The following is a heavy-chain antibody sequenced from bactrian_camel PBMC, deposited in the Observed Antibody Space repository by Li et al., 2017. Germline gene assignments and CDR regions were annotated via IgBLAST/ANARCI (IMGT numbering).Heavy chain of an antibody. CDR3: RRQIDGDEK. CDR1: GDTINGRC. V-gene: IGHV3-2*01. Sequence: HVQLVESGGGSVQAGGSLRLSCVVSGDTINGRCMGWFRQAPGKGFERVASIGSTGTSPSYTASVEGRFTISRDNAKNTLYLQLDSLKIEDTAMYFCRRQIDGDEKRGQGTQVTVS. CDR2: IGSTGTSP. J-gene: IGHJ4*01.